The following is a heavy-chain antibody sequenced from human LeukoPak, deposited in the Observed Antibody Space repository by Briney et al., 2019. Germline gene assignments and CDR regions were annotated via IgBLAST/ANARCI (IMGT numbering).Heavy chain of an antibody. J-gene: IGHJ4*02. CDR2: ISGSGGST. CDR3: ARGPSSNWSGLDF. Sequence: GGSLRLSCAASGFIFSGYAMTWVRQAPGKGLEWVSAISGSGGSTYYADSVKGRFTVSRDNAKNTLYLQVNNLRAEDTAVYYCARGPSSNWSGLDFWGQGTLLTVSS. D-gene: IGHD6-13*01. CDR1: GFIFSGYA. V-gene: IGHV3-23*01.